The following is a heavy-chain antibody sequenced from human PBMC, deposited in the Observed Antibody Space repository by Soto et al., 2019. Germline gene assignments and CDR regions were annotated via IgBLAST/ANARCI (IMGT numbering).Heavy chain of an antibody. CDR2: IWYDGSNK. D-gene: IGHD6-13*01. CDR1: GFTFSSYG. V-gene: IGHV3-33*01. J-gene: IGHJ5*02. CDR3: ARERQQLVLYNWFDP. Sequence: QVQLVESGGGVVQPGRSLRLSCAASGFTFSSYGMHWVRQAPGEGLEWVAVIWYDGSNKYYADSVKGRFTISRDNSKNTLYLQMNSLRAEDTAVYYCARERQQLVLYNWFDPWGQGTLVTVSS.